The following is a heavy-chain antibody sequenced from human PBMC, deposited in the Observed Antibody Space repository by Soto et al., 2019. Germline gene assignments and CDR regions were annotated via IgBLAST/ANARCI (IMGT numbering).Heavy chain of an antibody. CDR1: GFTVSSTY. D-gene: IGHD3-10*01. CDR2: LYTGTDT. V-gene: IGHV3-53*01. CDR3: AKVIGGSESYWGGSHYYYALDV. Sequence: PGGSLRLSCAASGFTVSSTYLTWVRQAPGKGLEWVAILYTGTDTVYADSVKGRFTISRDSSKNMVYLQMISLRAEDTAVYYCAKVIGGSESYWGGSHYYYALDVWGQGTKVTVSS. J-gene: IGHJ6*02.